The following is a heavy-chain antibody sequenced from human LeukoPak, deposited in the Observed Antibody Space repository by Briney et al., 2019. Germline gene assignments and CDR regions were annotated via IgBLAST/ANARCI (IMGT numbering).Heavy chain of an antibody. V-gene: IGHV3-30*18. J-gene: IGHJ4*02. CDR3: AKVAVVQCCDYYVDH. D-gene: IGHD4-17*01. CDR1: GFTFSSYS. Sequence: QTGRSLRLSCAASGFTFSSYSMHWVRQAPGKGLEWLAVITYDESEKYSADFVKGRFTISRDNSKNTVSLQMDSLTTEDTAVYYCAKVAVVQCCDYYVDHWGQGTLVIVSS. CDR2: ITYDESEK.